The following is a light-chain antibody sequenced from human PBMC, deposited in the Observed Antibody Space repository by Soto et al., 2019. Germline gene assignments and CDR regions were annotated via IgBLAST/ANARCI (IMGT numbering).Light chain of an antibody. V-gene: IGKV3-15*01. CDR3: QHYNNWPPIT. CDR2: GAS. J-gene: IGKJ5*01. CDR1: QSVSSN. Sequence: EIVMTQSPPTLSVSPGESATLSCRASQSVSSNLAWYQQKPGQAPRLLIYGASTRATGIPARFSGSGSGTEVTLTITSLQSEDFAVYYCQHYNNWPPITFGQGTRLEIK.